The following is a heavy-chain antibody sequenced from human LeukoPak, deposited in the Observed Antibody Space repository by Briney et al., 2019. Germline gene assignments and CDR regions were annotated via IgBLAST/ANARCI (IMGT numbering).Heavy chain of an antibody. CDR3: AAMAVNWFDP. Sequence: SETLSLTCTVSGGSVGSGSYYWSWIRQSPGRGLEWIGYILYSDITNYNPSLKSRVTMSVDTSKNQFSLRLTSVTAADTAVYYCAAMAVNWFDPWGQGTLVIVSS. V-gene: IGHV4-61*01. J-gene: IGHJ5*02. D-gene: IGHD5-18*01. CDR2: ILYSDIT. CDR1: GGSVGSGSYY.